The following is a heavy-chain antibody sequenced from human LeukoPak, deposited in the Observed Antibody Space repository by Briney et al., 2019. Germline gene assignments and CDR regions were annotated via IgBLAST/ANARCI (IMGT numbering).Heavy chain of an antibody. CDR3: VRQIRGDYYFDY. CDR1: GGSISNSTYY. J-gene: IGHJ4*02. V-gene: IGHV4-39*01. D-gene: IGHD3-10*01. Sequence: SETLSLTCTVSGGSISNSTYYWGCIRQPPGKGLEWIGTIYYSGSTYYNPSLKSRVTISVDTSKNHFSLNLSSLTAADTAVYYCVRQIRGDYYFDYWGQGTLVTVSS. CDR2: IYYSGST.